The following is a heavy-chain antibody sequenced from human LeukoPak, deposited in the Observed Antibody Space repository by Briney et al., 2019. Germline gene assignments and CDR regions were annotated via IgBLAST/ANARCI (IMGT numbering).Heavy chain of an antibody. CDR1: EFTFSSYS. J-gene: IGHJ4*02. CDR3: ARAITNYYDSSGYYSTPYYFDY. V-gene: IGHV3-48*01. CDR2: ITNSGNSK. D-gene: IGHD3-22*01. Sequence: GGSLRLSCAASEFTFSSYSMNWVRQAPGKGLEWVSYITNSGNSKSYADSVKGRFTISRDNSKNTLYLQMNSLRAEDTAVYYCARAITNYYDSSGYYSTPYYFDYWGQGTLVTVSS.